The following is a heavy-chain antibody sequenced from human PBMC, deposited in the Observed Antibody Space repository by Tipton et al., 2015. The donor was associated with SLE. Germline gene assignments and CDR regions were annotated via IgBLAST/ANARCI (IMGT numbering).Heavy chain of an antibody. CDR3: AKAEAQSTYCGGDCYYFDY. V-gene: IGHV3-9*01. J-gene: IGHJ4*02. CDR2: ISWNSGSI. CDR1: GFTFDDYA. Sequence: SLRLSCAASGFTFDDYAMHWVRQAPGKGLEWVSGISWNSGSIGYADSVKGRFTISRDNAKNSLYLQMNSLRAEDTALYYCAKAEAQSTYCGGDCYYFDYWGQGTLVTVSS. D-gene: IGHD2-21*01.